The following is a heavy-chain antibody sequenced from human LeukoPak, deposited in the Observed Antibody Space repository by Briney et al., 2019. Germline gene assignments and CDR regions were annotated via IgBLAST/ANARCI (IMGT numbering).Heavy chain of an antibody. CDR3: ARSTTGTGSSWFDP. Sequence: ASVKVSCKASGYTFTSYGISWLRQDPGQGLEWMGWISAYNGNTNYAQKLQGRVTMTTDTSTSTAYVELRSLRSDATAVYYCARSTTGTGSSWFDPWGQGTLVTVSS. CDR1: GYTFTSYG. D-gene: IGHD1-1*01. CDR2: ISAYNGNT. J-gene: IGHJ5*02. V-gene: IGHV1-18*04.